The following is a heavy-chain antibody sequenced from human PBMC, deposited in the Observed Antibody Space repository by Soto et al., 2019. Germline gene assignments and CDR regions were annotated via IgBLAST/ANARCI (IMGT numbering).Heavy chain of an antibody. D-gene: IGHD5-18*01. CDR3: ARYIYGQGFKA. CDR1: GDTFTNFD. CDR2: MRANSGDT. V-gene: IGHV1-8*01. Sequence: QVQLVQSGAEVKKLGASVKVSCKASGDTFTNFDLNWVRQATGQGLEWMGWMRANSGDTGHAQKFQGRVSMTRSTSISTAYMELSSLRAEDTAVYYCARYIYGQGFKAWGQGTLVIVSS. J-gene: IGHJ5*02.